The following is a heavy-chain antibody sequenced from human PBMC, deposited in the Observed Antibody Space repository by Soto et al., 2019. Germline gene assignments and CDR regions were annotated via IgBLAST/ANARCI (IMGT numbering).Heavy chain of an antibody. V-gene: IGHV1-2*04. CDR3: ARGWYSSSWYGDYFAY. D-gene: IGHD6-13*01. Sequence: QVQLVQSGAEVKKPGASVKVSCKASGYTFTGYYMHWVRQAPGQGLEWMGWINPNSGGTNYAQKFQGWVTMTRDTSISTAYMELSRLRSDDTAVYYCARGWYSSSWYGDYFAYWGQGTLVTVSS. J-gene: IGHJ4*02. CDR2: INPNSGGT. CDR1: GYTFTGYY.